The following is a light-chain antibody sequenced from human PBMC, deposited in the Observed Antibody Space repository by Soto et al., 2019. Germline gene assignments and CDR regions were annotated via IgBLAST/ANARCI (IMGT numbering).Light chain of an antibody. Sequence: DIQMTQSPSSLSAFVGDRVTINCRASQTIIRYLNWYQQKPGRAPNLLIYAASSLQSGVPSRFSGSGSGTEFTLTITSLQPEDFATYYCQQSYSTQFTFGPGTKV. J-gene: IGKJ3*01. CDR2: AAS. V-gene: IGKV1-39*01. CDR3: QQSYSTQFT. CDR1: QTIIRY.